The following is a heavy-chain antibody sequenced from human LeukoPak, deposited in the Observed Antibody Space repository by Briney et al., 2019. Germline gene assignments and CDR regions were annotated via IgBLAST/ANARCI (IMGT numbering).Heavy chain of an antibody. J-gene: IGHJ4*02. Sequence: SETLTLTCTVSGGSISSSSYYWGWIRQPPGKGLKWIGSIYYSGSTYYNPSLKSRVTISVDTSKNQFSLKLSSVTAADTAVYYCARLGSTGYYDSSGSRRAALDYWGQGTLVTVSS. V-gene: IGHV4-39*01. D-gene: IGHD3-22*01. CDR1: GGSISSSSYY. CDR2: IYYSGST. CDR3: ARLGSTGYYDSSGSRRAALDY.